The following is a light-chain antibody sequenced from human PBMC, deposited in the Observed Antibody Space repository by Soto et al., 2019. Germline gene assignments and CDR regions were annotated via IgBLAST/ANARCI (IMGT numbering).Light chain of an antibody. Sequence: DIPLTQSPSFLSASVGDRVTVSCRASQDISTSLAWFQQKAGKVPQLLVYPASTLQDGVPSRFSGSGSGTYFTLTINNLQAEDFATYYCQHLRTYPFSVGPRTKLDIK. CDR1: QDISTS. J-gene: IGKJ2*03. CDR3: QHLRTYPFS. V-gene: IGKV1-9*01. CDR2: PAS.